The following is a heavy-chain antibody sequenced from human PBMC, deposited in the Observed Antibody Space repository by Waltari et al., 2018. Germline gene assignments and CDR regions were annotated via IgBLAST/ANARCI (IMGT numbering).Heavy chain of an antibody. CDR2: IYHSGST. V-gene: IGHV4-38-2*01. J-gene: IGHJ4*02. D-gene: IGHD6-19*01. CDR3: ATLGLSGWYQGGI. Sequence: QVQLQESGPGLVKPSETLSLTCAVSGYSISSGYYWGWIRQPPGKGLEWIGSIYHSGSTYHTPSLTSRVTISVDTAKNQLSRKRSSVTAADTAVYYCATLGLSGWYQGGIWGQGTLVTVSS. CDR1: GYSISSGYY.